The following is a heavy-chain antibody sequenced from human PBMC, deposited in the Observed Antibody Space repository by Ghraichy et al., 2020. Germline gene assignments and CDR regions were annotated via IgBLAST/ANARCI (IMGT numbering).Heavy chain of an antibody. V-gene: IGHV3-73*01. CDR1: GFTFSGSA. Sequence: GGSLRLSCAASGFTFSGSAMHWVRQASGKGLEWVGRIRSKANSYATAYAASVKGRFTISRDDSKNTAYLQMNSLKTEDTAVYYCTRRVTGRDYWGQGTLVTVSS. CDR3: TRRVTGRDY. CDR2: IRSKANSYAT. J-gene: IGHJ4*02. D-gene: IGHD3-10*01.